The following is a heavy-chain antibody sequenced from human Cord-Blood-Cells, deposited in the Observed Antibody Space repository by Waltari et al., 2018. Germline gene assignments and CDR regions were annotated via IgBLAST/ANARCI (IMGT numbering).Heavy chain of an antibody. J-gene: IGHJ4*02. V-gene: IGHV4-38-2*01. CDR3: ARLIAAAGTIDY. Sequence: QVQLQESGPGLVKPSETLSLTCAVSGYSISSGYYWGWIRQPPGKGLEWIGSIYHSGSTYYNPSLKSRVTISVDTSKNQFSLKLSSVTAADTAVYYCARLIAAAGTIDYWSQGTLVTVSS. CDR2: IYHSGST. CDR1: GYSISSGYY. D-gene: IGHD6-13*01.